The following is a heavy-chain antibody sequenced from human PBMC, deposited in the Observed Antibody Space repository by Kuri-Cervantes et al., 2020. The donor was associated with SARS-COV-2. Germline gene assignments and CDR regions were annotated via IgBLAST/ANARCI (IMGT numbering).Heavy chain of an antibody. CDR3: AKDHDPHYYDSSGYYAY. D-gene: IGHD3-22*01. CDR1: GFTFSSYG. Sequence: GESLKISCAASGFTFSSYGMHWVRQAPGKGLEWVAVISYDGSNKYYADSVRGRFTISRDNSKNTPFLQMNSLRAEDTAVYYCAKDHDPHYYDSSGYYAYWGQGTLVTVSS. J-gene: IGHJ4*02. V-gene: IGHV3-30*18. CDR2: ISYDGSNK.